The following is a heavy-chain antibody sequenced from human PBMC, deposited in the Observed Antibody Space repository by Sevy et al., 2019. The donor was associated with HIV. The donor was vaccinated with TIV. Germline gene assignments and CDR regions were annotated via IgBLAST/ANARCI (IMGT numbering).Heavy chain of an antibody. Sequence: GESLKISCKGSGYSFTSYWIGWVRQMPGKGLEWMGIIYPGDSDTRYSPSFQGQVTISADKSISTAYLQWSSLKASDTARYYCARLRSVRGVLLYDDFDYWGQGTLVTVSS. J-gene: IGHJ4*02. CDR1: GYSFTSYW. CDR3: ARLRSVRGVLLYDDFDY. V-gene: IGHV5-51*01. D-gene: IGHD3-10*01. CDR2: IYPGDSDT.